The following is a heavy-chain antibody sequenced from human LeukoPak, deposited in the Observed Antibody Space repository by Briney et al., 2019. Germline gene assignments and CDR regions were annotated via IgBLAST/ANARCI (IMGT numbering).Heavy chain of an antibody. CDR1: GGSISSYY. V-gene: IGHV4-4*07. D-gene: IGHD6-19*01. Sequence: SETLSLTCTVSGGSISSYYWTWIRQPAGKGLEWIGRIYSSGSTNYNPSLKSRVTMSVDTSKNQFSLKLYSVTAADTAVYYCARARGSGWYYYYYYMDVWGKGTTVTVSS. J-gene: IGHJ6*03. CDR2: IYSSGST. CDR3: ARARGSGWYYYYYYMDV.